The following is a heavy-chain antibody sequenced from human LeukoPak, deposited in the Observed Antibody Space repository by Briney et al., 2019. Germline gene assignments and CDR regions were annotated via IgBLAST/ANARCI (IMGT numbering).Heavy chain of an antibody. CDR3: ASRTAMVLPGALDI. J-gene: IGHJ3*02. D-gene: IGHD5-18*01. V-gene: IGHV4-30-2*01. Sequence: SQTLSLTCAVSGGSISSGGYSWSWIRQPPGKGLEWIGYIYHSGSTYYNPSLKSRVTISVDRSKNQFSLKLSSVTAADTAVYYCASRTAMVLPGALDIWGQGTMVTVSS. CDR2: IYHSGST. CDR1: GGSISSGGYS.